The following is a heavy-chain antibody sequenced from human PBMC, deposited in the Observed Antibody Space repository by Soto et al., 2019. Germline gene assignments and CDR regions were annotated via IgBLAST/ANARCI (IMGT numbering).Heavy chain of an antibody. CDR1: GFTFSSYA. D-gene: IGHD6-19*01. V-gene: IGHV3-23*01. CDR2: ITGDAGGI. CDR3: AKEIAVAGSGAFGI. J-gene: IGHJ3*02. Sequence: PGGSLRLSCAASGFTFSSYAMSWVRQAPGKGLEWVSAITGDAGGIYYADSVKGRFTISRDNSKSTLYLQMNSLRAEDTTIYYCAKEIAVAGSGAFGIWGQGTMVTVSS.